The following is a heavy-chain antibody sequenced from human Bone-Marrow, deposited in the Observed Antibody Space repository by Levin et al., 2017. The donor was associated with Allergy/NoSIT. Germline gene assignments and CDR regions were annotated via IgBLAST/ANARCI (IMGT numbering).Heavy chain of an antibody. CDR1: GFAFSTYW. CDR2: INLDGSAT. Sequence: GESLKISCAASGFAFSTYWMTWVRQAPGKGLEWVALINLDGSATFYVDSVKGRFTISRDNPKNSLFLQMNSLRDEDTAIYYCVKDPHGGGACWGQGTLVTVSS. V-gene: IGHV3-7*01. CDR3: VKDPHGGGAC. J-gene: IGHJ4*02. D-gene: IGHD3-16*01.